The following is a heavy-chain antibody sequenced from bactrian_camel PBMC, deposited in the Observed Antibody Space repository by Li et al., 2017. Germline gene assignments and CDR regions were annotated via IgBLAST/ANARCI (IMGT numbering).Heavy chain of an antibody. Sequence: HVQLVESGGGSVQAGGPLRLSCAASGFSMPDMRWVRQAPGKEREGVATIGTFGSTAYADSVKGRFTISKDVSKKTLYLQMNDLKPEDSATYYCAAAWACRIGLLSSSEYRYWGQGTQVTVS. D-gene: IGHD3*01. CDR1: GFSMPD. V-gene: IGHV3S53*01. CDR3: AAAWACRIGLLSSSEYRY. CDR2: IGTFGST. J-gene: IGHJ4*01.